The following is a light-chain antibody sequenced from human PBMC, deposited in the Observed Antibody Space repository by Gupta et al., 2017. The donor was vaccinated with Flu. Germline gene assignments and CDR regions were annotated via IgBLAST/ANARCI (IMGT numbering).Light chain of an antibody. Sequence: LMLPQPHSVSESPGEPVTLSCTRSSGRIASNYVQWYQQRPGSAPTTMIYDDNHRPSGAPDRFSGSIDSSSNSESLTISGRQPSDEAAYYCQSYDSSTFRVFGGGTKLTVL. CDR1: SGRIASNY. J-gene: IGLJ3*02. CDR3: QSYDSSTFRV. V-gene: IGLV6-57*03. CDR2: DDN.